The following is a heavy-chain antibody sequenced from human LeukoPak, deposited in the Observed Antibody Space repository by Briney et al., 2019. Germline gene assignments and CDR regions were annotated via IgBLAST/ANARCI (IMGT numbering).Heavy chain of an antibody. Sequence: GGSLRLSCAASGFTLSSYWMHWFRQARGKGLVWVSRINSDGSSTSYADSVKGRFTISRDNAKNTLYLQMNSPRAEDTAVYYCARGSIVVVPAAFEPWGQGTLVTVSS. CDR1: GFTLSSYW. CDR3: ARGSIVVVPAAFEP. J-gene: IGHJ5*02. V-gene: IGHV3-74*01. CDR2: INSDGSST. D-gene: IGHD2-2*01.